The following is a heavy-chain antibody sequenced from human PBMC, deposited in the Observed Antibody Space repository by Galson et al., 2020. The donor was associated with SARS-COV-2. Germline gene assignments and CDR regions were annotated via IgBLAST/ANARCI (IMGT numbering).Heavy chain of an antibody. Sequence: ASVKVSCRASGYFFTAYYIHWVRQAPGQGLERMGWVNTNSGGKLYAQKFQGRVTMTRDTSTNTAYMELNWLRADDTAVYYCARELHDSYGDFGHWGRGTLVTVSS. J-gene: IGHJ4*02. CDR1: GYFFTAYY. CDR3: ARELHDSYGDFGH. CDR2: VNTNSGGK. D-gene: IGHD2-21*01. V-gene: IGHV1-2*02.